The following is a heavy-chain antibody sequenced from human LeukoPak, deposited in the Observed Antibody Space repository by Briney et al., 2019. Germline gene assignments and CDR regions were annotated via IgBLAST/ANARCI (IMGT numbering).Heavy chain of an antibody. Sequence: GGSLRLSCAASGFTFSSYWMHWVRQAPGKGLEYVSAISSNGGSTYYADSVKGRFTISRDNSKNTLYLQMSSLRAEDTAVYYCVKGVRGYYDFWSGYYDFDYWGQGTLVTVSS. J-gene: IGHJ4*02. D-gene: IGHD3-3*01. CDR3: VKGVRGYYDFWSGYYDFDY. V-gene: IGHV3-64D*09. CDR1: GFTFSSYW. CDR2: ISSNGGST.